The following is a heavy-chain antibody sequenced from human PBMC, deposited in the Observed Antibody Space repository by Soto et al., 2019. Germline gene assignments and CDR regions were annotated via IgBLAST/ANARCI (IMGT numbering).Heavy chain of an antibody. CDR1: GFTFSSYV. D-gene: IGHD3-16*01. CDR3: ARDRSRSYAE. J-gene: IGHJ4*02. V-gene: IGHV3-30*04. Sequence: QVQLVESGGGVVQPGRSLSLSCAASGFTFSSYVTHWVRQAPGKGLEWMAVISYDGNNEYYADSVKGRFTISIDNSKNRLYLQMNSLNAEDADVYSCARDRSRSYAEWGEGTLVTVST. CDR2: ISYDGNNE.